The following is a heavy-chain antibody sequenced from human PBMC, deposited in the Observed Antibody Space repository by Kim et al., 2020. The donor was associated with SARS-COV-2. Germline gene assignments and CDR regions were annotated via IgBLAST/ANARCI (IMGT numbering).Heavy chain of an antibody. J-gene: IGHJ3*02. CDR1: GGSVNTGSSY. CDR3: ARDRFYYDASGYRRDAFDI. D-gene: IGHD3-22*01. Sequence: SETLSLRCTVTGGSVNTGSSYWSWLRQAPGKRLEWIGYIDYSGSTIYNPSLNSRVTISIDMSKNQFSLNVNSVTGADTAVYYCARDRFYYDASGYRRDAFDIWGQGTMVSVSS. V-gene: IGHV4-61*01. CDR2: IDYSGST.